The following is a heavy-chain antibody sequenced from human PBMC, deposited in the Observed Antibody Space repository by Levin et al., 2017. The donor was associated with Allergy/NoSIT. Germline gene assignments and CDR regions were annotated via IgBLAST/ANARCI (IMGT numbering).Heavy chain of an antibody. CDR3: ASWAMYHYDRSAFDYFYYAMDV. CDR2: ISAGGNYI. Sequence: GSLRLSCAASGILFSSYDMNWVRQAPGKGLEWVSSISAGGNYIYYADSVKGRFTISRDKAKNSLFLQMNSLRAEDTAVYYCASWAMYHYDRSAFDYFYYAMDVWGQGTTVTVSS. D-gene: IGHD3-22*01. J-gene: IGHJ6*02. V-gene: IGHV3-21*01. CDR1: GILFSSYD.